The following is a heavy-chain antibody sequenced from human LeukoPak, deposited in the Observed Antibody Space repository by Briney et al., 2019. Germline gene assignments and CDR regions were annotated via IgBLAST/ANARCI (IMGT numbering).Heavy chain of an antibody. CDR3: ARVPAAMSYYYYYYMDV. CDR2: ISSSGSTI. D-gene: IGHD2-2*01. CDR1: GFTFSDYY. Sequence: PGGSLRLSCAASGFTFSDYYMSWIRQAPGKGLEWVSYISSSGSTIYHADSVKGRFTISRDNAKNSLYLQMNSRRAEDTAVYYCARVPAAMSYYYYYYMDVWGKGTTVTVSS. J-gene: IGHJ6*03. V-gene: IGHV3-11*04.